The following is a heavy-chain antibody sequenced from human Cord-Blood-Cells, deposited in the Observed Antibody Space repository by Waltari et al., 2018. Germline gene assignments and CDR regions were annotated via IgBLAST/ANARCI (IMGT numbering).Heavy chain of an antibody. CDR2: IYHSGSS. J-gene: IGHJ4*02. CDR1: GGSISSSNW. V-gene: IGHV4-4*02. CDR3: VRGPITYYDFWSGLDY. Sequence: QVQLQESGPGLVKPSGTLSLTCAVSGGSISSSNWWSWVRQPPGKGLEWIGEIYHSGSSNYSPSLKGRVTRSVDKSKKQFSLKLSSVTAADTAVYYCVRGPITYYDFWSGLDYWGQGTLVTVSS. D-gene: IGHD3-3*01.